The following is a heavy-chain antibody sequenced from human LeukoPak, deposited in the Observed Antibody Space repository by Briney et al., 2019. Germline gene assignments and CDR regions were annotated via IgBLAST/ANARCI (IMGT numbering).Heavy chain of an antibody. J-gene: IGHJ3*02. V-gene: IGHV4-34*01. D-gene: IGHD2-2*01. Sequence: SETLSLTCAVYGGSFSGYYWSWIRQPPGKGLEWIGDINHSGSTNYNPSPKSRVTISVDTSKNQFSLKLSSVTAADTAVYYCANLIVVPENAFDIWGQGTMVTVSS. CDR3: ANLIVVPENAFDI. CDR1: GGSFSGYY. CDR2: INHSGST.